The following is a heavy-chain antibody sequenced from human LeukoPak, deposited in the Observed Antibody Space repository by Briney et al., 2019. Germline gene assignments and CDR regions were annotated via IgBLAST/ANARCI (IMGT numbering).Heavy chain of an antibody. CDR1: GFTFINAW. CDR3: TTASAVAY. Sequence: GGSLRLSCAASGFTFINAWMSWVRQAPGKGLEWVGRIKSKTNGGTTDYATPVKGRFTISRDDSENTLYLQIDSLKTEDTAVYYCTTASAVAYWGQGTLVTVSS. CDR2: IKSKTNGGTT. J-gene: IGHJ4*02. V-gene: IGHV3-15*01.